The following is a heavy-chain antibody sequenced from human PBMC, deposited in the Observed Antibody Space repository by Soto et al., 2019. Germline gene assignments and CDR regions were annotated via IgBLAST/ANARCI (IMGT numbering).Heavy chain of an antibody. CDR1: GYSFTSYW. J-gene: IGHJ6*02. D-gene: IGHD1-26*01. CDR2: IYPGDSDT. Sequence: GESLKISCKGSGYSFTSYWIGWVRQMPGKGLEWMGIIYPGDSDTRYSPSFQGQVTISADKSISTAYLQWSSLKASDTAMYYCARHGSGSYYYYYGMGVWGQGTTVTVSS. CDR3: ARHGSGSYYYYYGMGV. V-gene: IGHV5-51*01.